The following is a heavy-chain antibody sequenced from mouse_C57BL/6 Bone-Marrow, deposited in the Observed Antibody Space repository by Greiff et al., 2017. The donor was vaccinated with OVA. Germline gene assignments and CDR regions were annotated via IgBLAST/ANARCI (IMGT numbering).Heavy chain of an antibody. D-gene: IGHD2-1*01. V-gene: IGHV14-4*01. J-gene: IGHJ3*01. CDR2: IDPENGDT. CDR3: TDLLWSSWFAY. Sequence: VHVKQSGAELVRPGASVKLSCTASGFNIKDDYMHWVKQRPEQGLEWIGWIDPENGDTEYASKFQGKATITADTSSNTAYLQLSSLTSEDTAVYYCTDLLWSSWFAYWGQGTLVTVSA. CDR1: GFNIKDDY.